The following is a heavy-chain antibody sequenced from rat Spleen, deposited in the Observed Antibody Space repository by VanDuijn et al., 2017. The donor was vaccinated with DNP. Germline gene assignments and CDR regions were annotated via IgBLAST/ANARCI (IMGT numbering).Heavy chain of an antibody. D-gene: IGHD1-10*01. CDR3: TRRGYNNAWYFDF. Sequence: VQLKESGPGLVQPSQTLSLTCTVSGFSLTNYHVDWVRQPPGKGLEWVASITNSGGSTYYRDSVKGRFTISRDNAKSTLYLQMDSLRSEDTATYYCTRRGYNNAWYFDFWGPGTMVTVSS. J-gene: IGHJ1*01. CDR1: GFSLTNYH. CDR2: ITNSGGST. V-gene: IGHV5-25*01.